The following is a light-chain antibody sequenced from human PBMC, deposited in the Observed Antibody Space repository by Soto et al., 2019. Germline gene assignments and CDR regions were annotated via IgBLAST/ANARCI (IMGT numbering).Light chain of an antibody. CDR1: QSVSSSY. CDR2: GAS. V-gene: IGKV3-20*01. CDR3: HQYGSLYT. J-gene: IGKJ2*01. Sequence: EIVLTQSPGTLSLSPGERATLSCRASQSVSSSYLAWYQQKPGQAPRLLIYGASSRATGIPDRFSGSGSGTYFTLTISRLEPEDFAVYYCHQYGSLYTFGQRTKLEIK.